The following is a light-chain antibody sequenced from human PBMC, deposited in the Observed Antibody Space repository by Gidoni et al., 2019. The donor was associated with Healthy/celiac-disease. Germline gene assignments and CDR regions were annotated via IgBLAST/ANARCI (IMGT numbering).Light chain of an antibody. CDR2: AAS. Sequence: AIRMTQSPSSFSASTGDRVTITCRASQGISSYLAWYQQKPGKAPKLLSYAASTLQSGVPSRFSGSGSGTDFTLTISCLQSEDFATYYCQQYYSYPPTFGPGTKVDIK. V-gene: IGKV1-8*01. CDR3: QQYYSYPPT. J-gene: IGKJ3*01. CDR1: QGISSY.